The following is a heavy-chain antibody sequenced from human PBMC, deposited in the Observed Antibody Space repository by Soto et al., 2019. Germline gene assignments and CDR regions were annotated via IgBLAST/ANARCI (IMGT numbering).Heavy chain of an antibody. CDR2: IANDGSNK. D-gene: IGHD3-16*01. V-gene: IGHV3-30*03. CDR1: GFTFSSYG. CDR3: AAGEPFDY. J-gene: IGHJ4*02. Sequence: RGSLRLSCAASGFTFSSYGMHRVRQPPGKGLEWGAVIANDGSNKYYADSVKGRFTISRDNSKNTLYLQMNSLRAEDTAVYYCAAGEPFDYWGQGTLVTVSS.